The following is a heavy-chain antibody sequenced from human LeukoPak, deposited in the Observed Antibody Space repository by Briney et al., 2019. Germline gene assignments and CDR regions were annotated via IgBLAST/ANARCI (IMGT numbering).Heavy chain of an antibody. CDR1: GFDFSNSA. J-gene: IGHJ6*02. Sequence: QTGGSLTLSCAASGFDFSNSAINWVRQAPGKGLQWVAVIWHDGSKKFYADSVKGRLTVSRDNSKKTVFLQMKSLRGEDTATYYCARDADYSVTYYDKDYAMDVWGQGTTVIVSS. V-gene: IGHV3-33*01. CDR3: ARDADYSVTYYDKDYAMDV. CDR2: IWHDGSKK. D-gene: IGHD1-26*01.